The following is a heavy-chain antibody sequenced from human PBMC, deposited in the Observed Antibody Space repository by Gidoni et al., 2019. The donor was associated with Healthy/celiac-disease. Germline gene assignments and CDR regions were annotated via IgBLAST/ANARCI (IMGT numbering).Heavy chain of an antibody. CDR1: GFTFSSSR. Sequence: EVQLVESGGGLVKPGGSLRLSCAASGFTFSSSRMNWVRQAPGKGLEWVSSISSSSSYIYYADSVKGRFTISRDNAKNSLYLQMNSLRAEDTAVYYCARDEDSSSPGHYYYYMDVWGKGTTVTVSS. CDR3: ARDEDSSSPGHYYYYMDV. V-gene: IGHV3-21*01. CDR2: ISSSSSYI. J-gene: IGHJ6*03. D-gene: IGHD6-6*01.